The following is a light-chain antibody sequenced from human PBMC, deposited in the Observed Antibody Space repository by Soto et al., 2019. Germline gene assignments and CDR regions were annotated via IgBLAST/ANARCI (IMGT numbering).Light chain of an antibody. CDR1: QSVDSSF. V-gene: IGKV3-20*01. J-gene: IGKJ1*01. CDR3: QQYVSSVT. CDR2: GAS. Sequence: ELVLTQSPGFLSLSPGDRATLSCRASQSVDSSFFAWYQQKPGQAPRLLIYGASKRATGIPDRFSGSGSGTDFTLTISRLEPEDFAVYYCQQYVSSVTFGQGTKVEIK.